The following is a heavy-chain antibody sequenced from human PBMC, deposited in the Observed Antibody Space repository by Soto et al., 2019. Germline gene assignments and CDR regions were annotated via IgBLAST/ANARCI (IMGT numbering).Heavy chain of an antibody. D-gene: IGHD1-26*01. J-gene: IGHJ4*02. Sequence: SVXVSWKSAVGTFSIDRVNFVLQAPGQGLDCVGGIVPIYRTADYAQKFQGRVTITADESARTSYMELRSMKSQDTEVYYCVRDYGEKLRRSWGQGTLV. CDR1: VGTFSIDR. CDR2: IVPIYRTA. V-gene: IGHV1-69*01. CDR3: VRDYGEKLRRS.